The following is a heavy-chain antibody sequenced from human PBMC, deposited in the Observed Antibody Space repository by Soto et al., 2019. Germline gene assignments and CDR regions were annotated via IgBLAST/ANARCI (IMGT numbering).Heavy chain of an antibody. Sequence: ASVKVSCKASGYTFTGYYMHWVRQAPGQGLEWMGWINPNSGGTNYAQKFQGRVTMTRDTSISTAYMELSRLRSDDTAVYYCVESHYDFWSGYSDYWGQGTLVTVSS. V-gene: IGHV1-2*02. CDR3: VESHYDFWSGYSDY. CDR2: INPNSGGT. J-gene: IGHJ4*02. D-gene: IGHD3-3*01. CDR1: GYTFTGYY.